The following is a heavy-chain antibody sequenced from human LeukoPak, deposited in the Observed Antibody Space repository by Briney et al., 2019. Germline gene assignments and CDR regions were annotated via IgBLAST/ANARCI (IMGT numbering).Heavy chain of an antibody. CDR2: IKQDGSEK. J-gene: IGHJ3*02. Sequence: GGSLRLPCAASGFTFSSYWMSWVRQAPGKGLEWVANIKQDGSEKYYVDSVKGRFTISRDNAKNSLYLQMNSLRAEDTAVYYCARDSPELGHLGDDAFDIWGQGTMVTVSS. CDR3: ARDSPELGHLGDDAFDI. D-gene: IGHD7-27*01. CDR1: GFTFSSYW. V-gene: IGHV3-7*01.